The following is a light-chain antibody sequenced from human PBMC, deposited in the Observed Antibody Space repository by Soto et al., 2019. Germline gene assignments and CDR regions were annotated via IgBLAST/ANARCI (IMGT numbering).Light chain of an antibody. J-gene: IGLJ2*01. CDR1: SSDVGGYNF. Sequence: QSALTQPPSASGSPGQSVTISCTGTSSDVGGYNFVSWYQQHPGKAPKLLIYEVSKRPSGVPDRFSGSKSGNTASLTVSGLQAEDEADYYCSSYERGINVLFGGGTTVTVL. V-gene: IGLV2-8*01. CDR2: EVS. CDR3: SSYERGINVL.